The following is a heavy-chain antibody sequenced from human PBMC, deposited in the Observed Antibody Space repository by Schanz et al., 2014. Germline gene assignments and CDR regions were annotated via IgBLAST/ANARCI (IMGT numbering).Heavy chain of an antibody. V-gene: IGHV1-69*08. CDR3: AREVGLYDRGWFDP. J-gene: IGHJ5*02. CDR2: FIPILDVG. Sequence: QLQLVQSGGEMKKPGSSMKVSCKASGGTFNSYTISWVRQARGQGLEWVGRFIPILDVGNYAQRFQGRVTITADKSSDTAYMELSSLRSEDTAVYYCAREVGLYDRGWFDPWGQGTLVTVSS. CDR1: GGTFNSYT. D-gene: IGHD3-22*01.